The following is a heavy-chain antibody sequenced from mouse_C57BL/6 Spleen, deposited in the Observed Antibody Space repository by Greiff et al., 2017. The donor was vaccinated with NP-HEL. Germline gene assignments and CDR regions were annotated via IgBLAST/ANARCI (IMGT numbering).Heavy chain of an antibody. J-gene: IGHJ2*01. Sequence: EVQLQQSGPELVKPGASVKISCKASGYTFTDYYMNWVKQSHGKSLEWIGDINPNNGGTSYNQKFKGKATLTVDKSSSTAYMELRSLTSEDSAVYYCARGALYYGTSGYWGQGTTLTVSS. D-gene: IGHD1-1*01. V-gene: IGHV1-26*01. CDR3: ARGALYYGTSGY. CDR2: INPNNGGT. CDR1: GYTFTDYY.